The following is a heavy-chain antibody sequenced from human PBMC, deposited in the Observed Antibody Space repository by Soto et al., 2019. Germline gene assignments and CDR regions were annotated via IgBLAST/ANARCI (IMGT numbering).Heavy chain of an antibody. CDR2: ISYDGSNK. CDR3: AKAGRWLQSISGY. CDR1: GFTFSSYR. V-gene: IGHV3-30*18. J-gene: IGHJ4*02. Sequence: QVQLVESGGGVVQPGRSLRLSCAAYGFTFSSYRMQWVRQAPGKGLEWVAVISYDGSNKYYADSVKGRFTISRDNSKNTLYLQMNSLRAEDTAVYYCAKAGRWLQSISGYWGQGTLVTVSS. D-gene: IGHD5-12*01.